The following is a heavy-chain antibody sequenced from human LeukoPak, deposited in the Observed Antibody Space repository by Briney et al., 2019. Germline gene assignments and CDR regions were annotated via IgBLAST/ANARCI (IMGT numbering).Heavy chain of an antibody. CDR1: GGTFSSYA. CDR2: IIPIFGTA. CDR3: ARGDIVGATTGYYYYMDV. D-gene: IGHD1-26*01. Sequence: SVKVSCKASGGTFSSYAISWVRQAPGQGLEWMGGIIPIFGTANYAQKFQGRVTITTDESTSTAYMELSSLRSEDTAVYYCARGDIVGATTGYYYYMDVWGKGTTVTVSS. V-gene: IGHV1-69*05. J-gene: IGHJ6*03.